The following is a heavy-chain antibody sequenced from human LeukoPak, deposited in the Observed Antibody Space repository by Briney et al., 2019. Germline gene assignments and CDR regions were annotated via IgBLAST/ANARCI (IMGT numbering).Heavy chain of an antibody. CDR3: ARITTTTSAWYFDL. V-gene: IGHV1-46*01. CDR1: GYTFTSNY. Sequence: ASVKVSCKASGYTFTSNYIHWVRQAPGQGPEWMGIIHPSGGSTSYAQSFQGRVTMTKDTSTSTVYMELSSLRSEDTALYYCARITTTTSAWYFDLWGRGTLVTVSS. D-gene: IGHD3-22*01. CDR2: IHPSGGST. J-gene: IGHJ2*01.